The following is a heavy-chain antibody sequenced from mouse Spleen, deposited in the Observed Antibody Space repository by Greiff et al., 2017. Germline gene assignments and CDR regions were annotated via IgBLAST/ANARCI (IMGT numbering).Heavy chain of an antibody. V-gene: IGHV1-55*01. CDR3: ARYYSNAMDY. J-gene: IGHJ4*01. Sequence: QVQLKQSGAELVKPGASVKMSCKASGYTFTSYWITWVKQRPGQGLEWIGDIYPGSGSTNYNEKFKSKATLTVDTSSSTAYMQLSSLTSEDSAVYYCARYYSNAMDYWGQGTSVTVSS. D-gene: IGHD2-5*01. CDR2: IYPGSGST. CDR1: GYTFTSYW.